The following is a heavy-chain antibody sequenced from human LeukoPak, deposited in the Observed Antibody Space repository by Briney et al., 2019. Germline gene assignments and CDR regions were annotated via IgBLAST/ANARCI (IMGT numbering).Heavy chain of an antibody. J-gene: IGHJ1*01. CDR1: GFPLSSYR. V-gene: IGHV3-74*01. D-gene: IGHD3-22*01. CDR3: ARAPSEIGGYYPEYFRH. Sequence: GEPLTLPCAPCGFPLSSYRVHWLRQPPGKGLVCLASIKSDGSTNYADSVKGRFTISRDNAKNTVSLQMNSLRAEDTGVYYCARAPSEIGGYYPEYFRHWGQGTLVTVSS. CDR2: IKSDGST.